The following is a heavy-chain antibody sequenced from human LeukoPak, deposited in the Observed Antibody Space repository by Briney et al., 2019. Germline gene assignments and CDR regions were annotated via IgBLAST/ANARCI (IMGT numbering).Heavy chain of an antibody. CDR2: MNPNSGNT. CDR3: ARGRRLGYYDFWSGLGHVAFDI. D-gene: IGHD3-3*01. V-gene: IGHV1-8*03. CDR1: GYTFTSYD. Sequence: ASVKVSCKASGYTFTSYDINWVRQATGQGLEWMGWMNPNSGNTGYAQKFQGRVTITRNTSISTAYMELSSLRSEDTAVYYCARGRRLGYYDFWSGLGHVAFDIWGQGTMVTVSS. J-gene: IGHJ3*02.